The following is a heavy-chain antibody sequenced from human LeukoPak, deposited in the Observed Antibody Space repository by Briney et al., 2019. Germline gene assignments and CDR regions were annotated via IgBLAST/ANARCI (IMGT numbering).Heavy chain of an antibody. Sequence: ASVKVSCKASGYTFTSYDINWVRQATGQGLEWMGWMNPNSGNTGYAQKFQGRVTMTRNTSISTAYMELSSLRSEDTAVYYCAAQPMQLRYCRCGCCYYYYYYYMDVWGKGTTVTVSS. CDR1: GYTFTSYD. CDR3: AAQPMQLRYCRCGCCYYYYYYYMDV. CDR2: MNPNSGNT. V-gene: IGHV1-8*01. D-gene: IGHD2-15*01. J-gene: IGHJ6*03.